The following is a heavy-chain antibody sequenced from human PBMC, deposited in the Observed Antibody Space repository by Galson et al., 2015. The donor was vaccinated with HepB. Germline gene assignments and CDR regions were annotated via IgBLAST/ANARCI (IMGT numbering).Heavy chain of an antibody. D-gene: IGHD1-1*01. CDR2: IYYSGST. CDR1: GGSISSYY. V-gene: IGHV4-59*01. J-gene: IGHJ5*02. CDR3: ARNGGPNWFDP. Sequence: ETLSLTCTVSGGSISSYYWSWIRQPPGKGLEWIGYIYYSGSTNYNPSLKSRVTISVDTSKNQFSLKLSSVTAADTAVYYCARNGGPNWFDPWGQGTLVTVSS.